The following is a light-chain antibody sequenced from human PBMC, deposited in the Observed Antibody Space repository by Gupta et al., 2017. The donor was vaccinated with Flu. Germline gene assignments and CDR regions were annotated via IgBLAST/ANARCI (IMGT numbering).Light chain of an antibody. J-gene: IGLJ3*02. V-gene: IGLV2-11*01. CDR3: CSYAGSYTWV. CDR1: SSDVATYNY. Sequence: QSALTQPRSVSGSPGPSVIISCTGTSSDVATYNYVSLYQQHPGKVPNLLIYDVTKRPSGVPDRFSGSNSGNTASLTISGLQAEDEADYYCCSYAGSYTWVFGGGTKVTVL. CDR2: DVT.